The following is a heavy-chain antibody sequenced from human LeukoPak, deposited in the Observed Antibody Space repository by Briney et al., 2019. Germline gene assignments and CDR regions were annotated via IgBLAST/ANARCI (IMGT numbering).Heavy chain of an antibody. CDR3: ATNRGGTYFVDY. V-gene: IGHV4-38-2*02. CDR1: GYSISSAYY. J-gene: IGHJ4*02. D-gene: IGHD1-26*01. CDR2: IYHSGTT. Sequence: PAETLSLTCTVSGYSISSAYYWGWSRHPPGKGLGWIGFIYHSGTTYYNPSLESRVTMSVDTSKNQFSLKLSSMTAADTAVYYCATNRGGTYFVDYWGQGTLVTVSS.